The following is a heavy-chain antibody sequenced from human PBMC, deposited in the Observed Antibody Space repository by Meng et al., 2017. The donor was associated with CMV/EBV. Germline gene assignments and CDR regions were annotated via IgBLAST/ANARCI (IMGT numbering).Heavy chain of an antibody. CDR3: ARDLRVAGTPLGWYFDL. CDR2: IYTSGST. CDR1: GGSIRSGSYY. V-gene: IGHV4-61*02. D-gene: IGHD1-7*01. Sequence: GELQESGPGLVRPSQTLPLTCTVSGGSIRSGSYYWSWIRQPAGKGLEWIGRIYTSGSTNYNPSLKSRVTISVDTSKNQFSLKLSSVTAADTAVYYCARDLRVAGTPLGWYFDLWGRGTLVTVSS. J-gene: IGHJ2*01.